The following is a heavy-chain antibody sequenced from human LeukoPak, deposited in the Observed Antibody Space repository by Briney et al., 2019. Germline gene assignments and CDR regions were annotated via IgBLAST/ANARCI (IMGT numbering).Heavy chain of an antibody. D-gene: IGHD1-26*01. CDR3: ARAASSSGSYYFGY. J-gene: IGHJ4*02. CDR2: ISSSSSYI. Sequence: PGGSLRLSCAASGFTFSSYSMNWVRQAPGKGLEWVSSISSSSSYIYYADSVKGRFTISRDNAKNSLYLQMNSLRAEDTAVYYCARAASSSGSYYFGYWGQGTLVTVSS. V-gene: IGHV3-21*01. CDR1: GFTFSSYS.